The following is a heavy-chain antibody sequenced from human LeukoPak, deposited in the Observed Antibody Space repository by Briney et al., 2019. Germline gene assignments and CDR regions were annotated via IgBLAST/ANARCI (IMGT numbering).Heavy chain of an antibody. J-gene: IGHJ4*02. Sequence: SETLSLTCTVSGGSISSGGYYWSWIRQHPGKGLEWIGYIYYSGSTYYNPSLKSRVTISVDTSKNQFSLKLSSVTAADTAVYYCARSPGIWNEYGRLEYWGQGALVTVSS. V-gene: IGHV4-31*03. CDR1: GGSISSGGYY. CDR2: IYYSGST. D-gene: IGHD1-1*01. CDR3: ARSPGIWNEYGRLEY.